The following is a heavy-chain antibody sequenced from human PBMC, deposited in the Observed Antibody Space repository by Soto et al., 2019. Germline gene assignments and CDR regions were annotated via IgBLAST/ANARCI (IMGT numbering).Heavy chain of an antibody. CDR1: GFSLSTSGVC. CDR2: MDCDNLK. D-gene: IGHD3-10*01. Sequence: SGPTLVNPTQTLTLTCTFSGFSLSTSGVCMSWIRQPPGKALEWLAIMDCDNLKYYNTSLTXRLTISKDTSKNQVVLTMTDMDPVDTATYYCARSTEIDHYCGSGSYFDYPAQGTPVTVSA. J-gene: IGHJ4*02. V-gene: IGHV2-70*01. CDR3: ARSTEIDHYCGSGSYFDY.